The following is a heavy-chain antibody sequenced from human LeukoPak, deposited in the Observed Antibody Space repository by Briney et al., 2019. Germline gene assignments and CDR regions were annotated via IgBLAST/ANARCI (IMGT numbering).Heavy chain of an antibody. Sequence: SCKASGYTFTSYGMHWVRQAPGKGLEWVAVIWYDGSNKYYADSVKGRFTISRDNSKNTLYPQMNSLRAEDTAVYYCAKGSPYYYDSSGYYSRVDYWGQGTLVTVSS. J-gene: IGHJ4*02. D-gene: IGHD3-22*01. CDR1: GYTFTSYG. V-gene: IGHV3-33*06. CDR3: AKGSPYYYDSSGYYSRVDY. CDR2: IWYDGSNK.